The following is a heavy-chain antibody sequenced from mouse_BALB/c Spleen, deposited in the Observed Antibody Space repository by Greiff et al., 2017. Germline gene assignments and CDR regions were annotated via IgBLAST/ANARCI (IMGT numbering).Heavy chain of an antibody. CDR1: GFAFSSYD. CDR3: ARGLLHYAMDY. J-gene: IGHJ4*01. Sequence: EVKLMESGGGLVKPGGSLKLSCAASGFAFSSYDMSWVRQTPEKRLEWVAEISSGGSYTYYPDTVTGRFTISRDNAKNTLYLEMSSLRSEDTAMYYCARGLLHYAMDYWGQGTSVTVSS. D-gene: IGHD2-3*01. CDR2: ISSGGSYT. V-gene: IGHV5-9-4*01.